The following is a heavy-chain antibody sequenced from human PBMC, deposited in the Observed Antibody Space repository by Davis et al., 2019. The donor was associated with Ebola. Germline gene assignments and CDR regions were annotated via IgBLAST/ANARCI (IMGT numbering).Heavy chain of an antibody. CDR1: GFTFSTYA. V-gene: IGHV3-23*01. CDR2: ISGTGGST. J-gene: IGHJ3*02. CDR3: ARDGYNYVALDI. Sequence: PGGSLRLSCAASGFTFSTYAMGWVRQPPGKGLEWVSSISGTGGSTYYADSVKGRFTISRDNSKNMLFLQMSSLRADDTAMYYCARDGYNYVALDIWGRGTMVTVSS. D-gene: IGHD5-24*01.